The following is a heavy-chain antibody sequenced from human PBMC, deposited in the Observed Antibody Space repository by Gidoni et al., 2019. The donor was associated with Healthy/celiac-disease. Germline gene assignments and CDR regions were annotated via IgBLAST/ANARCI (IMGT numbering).Heavy chain of an antibody. D-gene: IGHD3-22*01. CDR3: AGTRITMIVVDYWYFDL. V-gene: IGHV1-2*02. Sequence: QVQLVQSGAEVKKPGASVKVSCKASGYTFTGYYMHWVRQAPGQGLEWMGWINPNSGGTNYAQKFQGRVTMTRDTSISTAYMELSRLRSDDTAVYYCAGTRITMIVVDYWYFDLWGRGTLVTVSS. CDR2: INPNSGGT. J-gene: IGHJ2*01. CDR1: GYTFTGYY.